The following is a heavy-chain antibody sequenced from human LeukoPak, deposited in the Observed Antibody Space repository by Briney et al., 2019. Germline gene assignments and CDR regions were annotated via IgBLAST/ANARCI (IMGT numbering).Heavy chain of an antibody. CDR1: GYTFTGYY. CDR3: ARGLTPHIGDFDY. CDR2: INPNSGGT. V-gene: IGHV1-2*02. D-gene: IGHD5-12*01. Sequence: ASVKVSCKASGYTFTGYYMHWVRQAPGQGLEWMGWINPNSGGTNYAQKFQGRVTMTRDTSISTAYMELSRLRSDDTAVYYCARGLTPHIGDFDYWGQGTLVTVSS. J-gene: IGHJ4*02.